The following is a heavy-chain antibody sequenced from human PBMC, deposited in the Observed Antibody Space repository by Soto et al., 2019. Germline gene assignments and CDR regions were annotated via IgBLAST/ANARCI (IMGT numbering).Heavy chain of an antibody. J-gene: IGHJ5*02. Sequence: EASVKVSCKASGYPLTAKYLHWVRQAPGQGLEWMGWINPSSGGTKEAQKFRGRVTMTRDTSISAAYMELSRLTSDDTAVYYCAKGGSSWTEWFDPWCQGTLVTVSS. CDR3: AKGGSSWTEWFDP. CDR2: INPSSGGT. V-gene: IGHV1-2*02. D-gene: IGHD6-13*01. CDR1: GYPLTAKY.